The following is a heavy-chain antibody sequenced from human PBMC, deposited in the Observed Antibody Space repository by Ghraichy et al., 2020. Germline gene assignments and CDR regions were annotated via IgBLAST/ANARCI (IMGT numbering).Heavy chain of an antibody. CDR2: ISYTGNT. CDR3: ARRGRGYSLYYYGLDV. V-gene: IGHV4-59*11. CDR1: GGSIRSHF. J-gene: IGHJ6*02. D-gene: IGHD5-18*01. Sequence: SETLSLICSVSGGSIRSHFWSWIRQPPGKGLEWIGYISYTGNTNYSPSLGGRATISLDTSKNQFSLSLTSVSAADTAMYYCARRGRGYSLYYYGLDVWGPGTTVTVS.